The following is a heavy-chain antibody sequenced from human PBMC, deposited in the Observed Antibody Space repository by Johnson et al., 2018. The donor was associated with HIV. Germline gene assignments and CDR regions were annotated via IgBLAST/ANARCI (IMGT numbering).Heavy chain of an antibody. J-gene: IGHJ3*02. Sequence: QVQLVESGGGVVQPGRSLRLSCAASGFTFSSYAMHWVRQAPGKGLAWVAVISYDGSNKYYADSVRGRFSISRDNSKNTLYLQMNSLRAEDTAVYYCARDKGGIVGYDAFDIWGQGTMVTVSS. D-gene: IGHD1-26*01. CDR1: GFTFSSYA. V-gene: IGHV3-30-3*01. CDR3: ARDKGGIVGYDAFDI. CDR2: ISYDGSNK.